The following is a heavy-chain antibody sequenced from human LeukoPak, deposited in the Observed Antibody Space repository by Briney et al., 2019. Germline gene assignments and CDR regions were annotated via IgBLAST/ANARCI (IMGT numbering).Heavy chain of an antibody. Sequence: SGPTLVNPTQTLTLTCTFSGFSLSTSGVGVGWIRQPPGKALEWLALISWDDDKRYSPSLKSRLTITKDTSKNQVVLTMTNMDPVDTATYYCAYLVWGVSSGSVFDYWGQGTLVTVSS. D-gene: IGHD3-16*01. V-gene: IGHV2-5*02. J-gene: IGHJ4*02. CDR2: ISWDDDK. CDR1: GFSLSTSGVG. CDR3: AYLVWGVSSGSVFDY.